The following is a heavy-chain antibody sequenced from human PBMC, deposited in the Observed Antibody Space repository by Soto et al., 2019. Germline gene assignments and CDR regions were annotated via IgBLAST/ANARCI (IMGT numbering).Heavy chain of an antibody. Sequence: QVQLVESGGGVVQPGRSLRLSCAASGFTFSSYAMHWVRQAPGKGLEWVAVISYDGSNKYYADSVKGRFTISRDNSKNTLYLQMNSLRAEDTAVYYCARKRDSSGWYSGDYYYYGMDVWGQVTTVTVSS. CDR2: ISYDGSNK. V-gene: IGHV3-30-3*01. CDR1: GFTFSSYA. J-gene: IGHJ6*02. D-gene: IGHD6-19*01. CDR3: ARKRDSSGWYSGDYYYYGMDV.